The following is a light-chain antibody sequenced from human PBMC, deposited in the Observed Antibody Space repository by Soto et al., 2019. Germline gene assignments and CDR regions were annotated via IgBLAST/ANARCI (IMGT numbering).Light chain of an antibody. CDR3: QQRSNWPQT. Sequence: IQLTQSPSSLSASVGDRVTITCRASQGISSYLAWYQQKPGKAPKLLIYAASTLQSGVPSRFSGSGSGTDFTLTISSLQSEDFAVYYCQQRSNWPQTFGQGTKVDI. J-gene: IGKJ1*01. CDR2: AAS. V-gene: IGKV1-9*01. CDR1: QGISSY.